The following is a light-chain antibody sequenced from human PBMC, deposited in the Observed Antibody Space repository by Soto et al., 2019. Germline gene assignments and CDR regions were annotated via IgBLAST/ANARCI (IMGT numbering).Light chain of an antibody. CDR1: QNVNTY. CDR3: QQRINWPLT. Sequence: EIVLTQSPATLSLSPGERSTLSCKASQNVNTYIAWYQHKPGQAPRLLIYDASNRSTAIPPLFSGSGTGTDFSFTISSIEPEDSGVYYCQQRINWPLTFGGGTKLDIK. V-gene: IGKV3-11*01. J-gene: IGKJ4*01. CDR2: DAS.